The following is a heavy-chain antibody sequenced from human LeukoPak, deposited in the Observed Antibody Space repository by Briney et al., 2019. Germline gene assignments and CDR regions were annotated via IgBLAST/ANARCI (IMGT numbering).Heavy chain of an antibody. J-gene: IGHJ6*03. Sequence: GASVKVSCKASGYTFTSFDMNWVRQATGQGLEWMGRMNPNSGNTGYAQKFQGRVTMTRNTSISTAYMELSSLRSEDTAVYYCARGLRYCSGGRCYFSPPYYYYMDVWGKGTTVTISS. V-gene: IGHV1-8*01. CDR2: MNPNSGNT. CDR3: ARGLRYCSGGRCYFSPPYYYYMDV. CDR1: GYTFTSFD. D-gene: IGHD2-15*01.